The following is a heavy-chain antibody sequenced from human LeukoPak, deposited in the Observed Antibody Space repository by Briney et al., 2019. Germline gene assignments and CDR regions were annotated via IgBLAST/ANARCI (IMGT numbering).Heavy chain of an antibody. CDR2: IRSKAYGGTT. V-gene: IGHV3-49*04. CDR1: GFTFGDYA. Sequence: PGGSLRLSCTASGFTFGDYAMSWVRQAPGKGLEWVGFIRSKAYGGTTEYAASVKGRFTISRDDSKSIAYLQMNSLKTEDTAVYYCTSYPSGAFDIWGQGTMVTVSS. CDR3: TSYPSGAFDI. D-gene: IGHD3-16*02. J-gene: IGHJ3*02.